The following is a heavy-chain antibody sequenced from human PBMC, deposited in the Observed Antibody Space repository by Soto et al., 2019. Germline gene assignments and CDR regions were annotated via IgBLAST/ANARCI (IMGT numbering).Heavy chain of an antibody. CDR2: INAGNGNT. V-gene: IGHV1-3*01. CDR1: GYTFTSYA. J-gene: IGHJ4*02. Sequence: QVQLVQSGAEVKTPGASVKLSCKASGYTFTSYAMHWVRQAPGQSLEWMGWINAGNGNTKYSQRFQGRGTITRDTSASTAYMDLSSLRSEDTAVYYCARGIAVPVDPDYWGQGTMVTVSS. D-gene: IGHD6-19*01. CDR3: ARGIAVPVDPDY.